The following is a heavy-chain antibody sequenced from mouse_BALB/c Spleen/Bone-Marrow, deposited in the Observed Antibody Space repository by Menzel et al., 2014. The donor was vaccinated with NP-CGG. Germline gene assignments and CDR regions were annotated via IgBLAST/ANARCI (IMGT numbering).Heavy chain of an antibody. J-gene: IGHJ4*01. Sequence: EVQRVESGAELVKPGASVKLSCTASGSNIKDTYMYWVKQRPEQGLEWIGRINLAIGNTKYDPKFQGKATITADTSFNTAYLQLSSLTAEDTAVYYCAFIYYGYAMDFWGQGTSVTVSS. CDR2: INLAIGNT. V-gene: IGHV14-3*02. D-gene: IGHD2-1*01. CDR3: AFIYYGYAMDF. CDR1: GSNIKDTY.